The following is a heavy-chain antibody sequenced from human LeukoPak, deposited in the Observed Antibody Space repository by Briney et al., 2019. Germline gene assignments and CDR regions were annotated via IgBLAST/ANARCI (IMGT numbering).Heavy chain of an antibody. V-gene: IGHV1-8*01. Sequence: GASVKVSCKASGYTFTSYDINWVRQATGQGLEWMGWMNPNSGNTGYARKFQGRVTMTRNTSISTAYMELSSLRSEDTAVYYCARGGRRFLEWSYWGDYFDYWGQGTLVTVSS. J-gene: IGHJ4*02. CDR1: GYTFTSYD. CDR3: ARGGRRFLEWSYWGDYFDY. CDR2: MNPNSGNT. D-gene: IGHD3-3*01.